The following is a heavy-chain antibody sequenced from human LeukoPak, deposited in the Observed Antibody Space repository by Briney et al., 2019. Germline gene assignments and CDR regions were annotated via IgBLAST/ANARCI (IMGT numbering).Heavy chain of an antibody. CDR1: GFSFSSHW. CDR3: AKDPEVPAAIVLNWFDP. V-gene: IGHV3-7*01. J-gene: IGHJ5*02. CDR2: IKGDGSEK. Sequence: PGGSLRLSCAASGFSFSSHWMNWVRQAPGKGLQWVATIKGDGSEKFYVDSVKGRFTISRDNAKNSLYLQMNILRAEDTAVYYCAKDPEVPAAIVLNWFDPWGQGTLVTVSS. D-gene: IGHD2-2*01.